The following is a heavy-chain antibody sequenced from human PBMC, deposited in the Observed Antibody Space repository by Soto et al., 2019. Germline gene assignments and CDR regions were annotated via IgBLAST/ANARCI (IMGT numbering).Heavy chain of an antibody. V-gene: IGHV4-39*01. J-gene: IGHJ4*02. CDR1: GGSISSSSYY. CDR3: ARSHPSWRLRATYFDY. CDR2: IYYSGST. Sequence: SLTCTVSGGSISSSSYYWGWIRQPPGKGLEWIGSIYYSGSTYYNPSLKSRVTISVNTSKNQFSLKLSSVTAADTAVYYCARSHPSWRLRATYFDYWGQGTLVTVSS. D-gene: IGHD5-12*01.